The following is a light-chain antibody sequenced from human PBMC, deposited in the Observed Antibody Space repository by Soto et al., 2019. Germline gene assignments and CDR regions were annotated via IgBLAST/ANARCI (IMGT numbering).Light chain of an antibody. Sequence: EIVLTQSPATLSLSPGERATLSCGASQSLSSYLAWYQQKPGQAPRLLIYDASNRATGIPARFSGSGSGTEFTLTISSLQSEDFAIYYCQQYNNWPPITFGQGTRLEIK. V-gene: IGKV3-11*01. CDR3: QQYNNWPPIT. J-gene: IGKJ5*01. CDR1: QSLSSY. CDR2: DAS.